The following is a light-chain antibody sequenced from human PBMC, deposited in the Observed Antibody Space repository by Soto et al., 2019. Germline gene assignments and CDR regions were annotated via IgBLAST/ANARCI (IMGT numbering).Light chain of an antibody. Sequence: QSVLTQPASVSGSPGQSITISCSGTSSDVGAYNFVSWYQQHPGKAPKLLIHEVTLRPSGVSHRFSGSKSGNTASLTISGLQVEDEADYYCSSFTTTYTHVFGQGTKVTVL. J-gene: IGLJ1*01. CDR1: SSDVGAYNF. CDR3: SSFTTTYTHV. V-gene: IGLV2-14*01. CDR2: EVT.